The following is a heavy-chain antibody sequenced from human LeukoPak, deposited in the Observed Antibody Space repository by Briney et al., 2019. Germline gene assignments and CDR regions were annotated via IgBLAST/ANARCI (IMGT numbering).Heavy chain of an antibody. CDR3: ARTIYGSGTYYNYYYYYMDV. CDR1: GFTFSSYS. CDR2: ISSSSSTI. J-gene: IGHJ6*03. Sequence: PGGSLRLSCAASGFTFSSYSMNWVRQAPGKGLEWVSYISSSSSTIYYADSVKVRFTISRDNAKNSLHLQMNSLRAVDTAVYYCARTIYGSGTYYNYYYYYMDVWGKGTTVTVSS. D-gene: IGHD3-10*01. V-gene: IGHV3-48*04.